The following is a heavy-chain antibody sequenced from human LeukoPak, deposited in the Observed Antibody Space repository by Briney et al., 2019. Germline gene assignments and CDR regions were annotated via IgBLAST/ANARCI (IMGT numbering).Heavy chain of an antibody. CDR3: ARVGPPIVVVPQDAFDI. D-gene: IGHD2-2*01. Sequence: ASVKASCKASGYTFTSYAMHWVRQAPGQRFEWMGWINAGNGNTKYSQKFQGRVTITRDTSASTAYMELSSLRSEDTAVYYCARVGPPIVVVPQDAFDIWGQGTMVTVSS. J-gene: IGHJ3*02. V-gene: IGHV1-3*01. CDR2: INAGNGNT. CDR1: GYTFTSYA.